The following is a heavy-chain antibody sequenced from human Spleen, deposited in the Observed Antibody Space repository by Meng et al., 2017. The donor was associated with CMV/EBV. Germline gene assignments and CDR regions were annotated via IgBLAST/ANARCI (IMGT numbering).Heavy chain of an antibody. V-gene: IGHV3-48*04. CDR1: GFTFSSYW. Sequence: GESLKISCAASGFTFSSYWMSWVRQAPGKGLEWVSYMTAGSSGGTIYYADSVKGRFTISRDSAKDSLYLQMSDLRVEDTAIYYCARMPARGWFDPWGQGTLVTVSS. CDR2: MTAGSSGGTI. D-gene: IGHD6-6*01. CDR3: ARMPARGWFDP. J-gene: IGHJ5*02.